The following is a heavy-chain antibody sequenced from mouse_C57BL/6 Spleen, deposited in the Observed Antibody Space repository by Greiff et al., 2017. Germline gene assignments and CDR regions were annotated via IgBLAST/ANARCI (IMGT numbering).Heavy chain of an antibody. CDR3: ARGLGRGYYFDY. D-gene: IGHD4-1*01. CDR2: INYDGSST. CDR1: GFTFSDYY. V-gene: IGHV5-16*01. J-gene: IGHJ2*01. Sequence: DVQLVESEGGLVQPGSSMKLSCTASGFTFSDYYMAWVRQVPEKGLEWVANINYDGSSTYYLDSLKSRFIISRDNAKNILYLQMSSLKSEDTATYYCARGLGRGYYFDYWGQGTTLTVSS.